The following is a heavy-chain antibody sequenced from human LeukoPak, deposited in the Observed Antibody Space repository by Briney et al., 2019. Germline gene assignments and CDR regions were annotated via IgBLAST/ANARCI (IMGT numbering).Heavy chain of an antibody. CDR2: FYSANYT. CDR3: ARSEGYFDY. Sequence: GGSLRLSCAASGFTFSTCNMSWVRQAPGKGLEWVSVFYSANYTYYADSVKGRITISRDNSKNTLYLQMNSLRAEDTAVYYCARSEGYFDYWGRGTLVTVSS. V-gene: IGHV3-53*01. J-gene: IGHJ4*02. CDR1: GFTFSTCN.